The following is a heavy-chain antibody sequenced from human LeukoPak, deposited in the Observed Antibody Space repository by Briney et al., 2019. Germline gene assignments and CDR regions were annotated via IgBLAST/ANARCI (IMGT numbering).Heavy chain of an antibody. D-gene: IGHD5-24*01. V-gene: IGHV3-23*01. CDR1: GFTFSSYA. Sequence: GGSLRLSCAASGFTFSSYAMSWVRQAPGEGLEWVSSITTSGGSTYYADSVKGRFTISRDNAKNTLYLQMNSLRAEDTAVYYCAKDQEGYHRPIDYWGQGTLVTVSS. J-gene: IGHJ4*02. CDR3: AKDQEGYHRPIDY. CDR2: ITTSGGST.